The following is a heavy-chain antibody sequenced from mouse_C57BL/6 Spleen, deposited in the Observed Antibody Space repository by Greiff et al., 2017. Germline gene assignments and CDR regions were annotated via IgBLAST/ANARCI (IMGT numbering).Heavy chain of an antibody. V-gene: IGHV14-4*01. CDR2: IDPANGDT. CDR1: GFNIKDDY. CDR3: TTPTVVATRGFAY. D-gene: IGHD1-1*01. J-gene: IGHJ3*01. Sequence: EVQLQQSGAELVRPGASVKLSCTASGFNIKDDYMHWVKQRPEQGLEWIGWIDPANGDTEYASKFQGKATITADTSSNTAYLQLSSLTSEDTAVYYCTTPTVVATRGFAYWGQGTLVTVAA.